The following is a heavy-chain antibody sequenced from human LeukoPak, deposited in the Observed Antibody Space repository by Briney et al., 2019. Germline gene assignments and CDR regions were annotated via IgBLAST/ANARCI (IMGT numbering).Heavy chain of an antibody. D-gene: IGHD1-1*01. J-gene: IGHJ2*01. Sequence: GASVKVSCKASGYTFTSYYMHWVRQAPGQGLEWMGIINPSGGSTSYAQKFQGRVTMTRDTSTSTVYMELSSLRSEDTAVYYCARVTGLDRLTGYFDLWGRGTLVTVSS. V-gene: IGHV1-46*01. CDR2: INPSGGST. CDR1: GYTFTSYY. CDR3: ARVTGLDRLTGYFDL.